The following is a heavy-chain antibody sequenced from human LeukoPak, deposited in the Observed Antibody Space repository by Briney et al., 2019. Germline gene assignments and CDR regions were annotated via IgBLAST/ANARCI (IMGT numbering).Heavy chain of an antibody. Sequence: GGSLRLSCAASGFTFSSYAMSWVRQAPGKGLEWVSAISGSGGSTYYADSVKGRFTISRDNSKNTLYLQMNSLRAEDTAVYYCAKDKIPTANYDTLTGPDLYGMDVWGQGNTVTVSS. J-gene: IGHJ6*02. V-gene: IGHV3-23*01. CDR3: AKDKIPTANYDTLTGPDLYGMDV. D-gene: IGHD3-9*01. CDR2: ISGSGGST. CDR1: GFTFSSYA.